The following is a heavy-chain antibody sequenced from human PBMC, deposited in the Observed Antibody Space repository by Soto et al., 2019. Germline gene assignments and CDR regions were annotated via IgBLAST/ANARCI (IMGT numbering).Heavy chain of an antibody. CDR3: AKDLFSMVRGASYYSYDMDV. CDR1: GFTFGDYA. Sequence: GGSLRLSCTASGFTFGDYAMSWFRQAPGEGLEWVGFIRSKPYDGATEYAASAKGRFTISRDDSKSIAYLQMNSLKTEDTAVYYCAKDLFSMVRGASYYSYDMDVWGQGTTVTVSS. D-gene: IGHD3-10*01. V-gene: IGHV3-49*03. CDR2: IRSKPYDGAT. J-gene: IGHJ6*02.